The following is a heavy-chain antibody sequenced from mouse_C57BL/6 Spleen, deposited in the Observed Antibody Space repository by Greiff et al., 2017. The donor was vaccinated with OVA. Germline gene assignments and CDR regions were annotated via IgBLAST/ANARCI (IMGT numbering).Heavy chain of an antibody. V-gene: IGHV1-15*01. CDR3: TCNFAWFAY. CDR1: GYTFTDYE. D-gene: IGHD2-1*01. CDR2: IDPETGGP. J-gene: IGHJ3*01. Sequence: QVQLQPSGAELVRPGASVTLSCKASGYTFTDYEMHWVKQTPVHGLAWIGAIDPETGGPAYNQKFKGKAILTADKSSSTAYMELRSLTSEDSAVYYCTCNFAWFAYWGQGTLVTVSA.